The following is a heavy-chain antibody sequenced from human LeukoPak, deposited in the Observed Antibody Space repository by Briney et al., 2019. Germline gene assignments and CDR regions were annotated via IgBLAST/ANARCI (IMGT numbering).Heavy chain of an antibody. Sequence: PGGSLRLSCAASGFTFSSYEMNWVRQAPGKGLEWVSYISSCGSTIYYADSVKGRFTISRDNAKNSLYLQMNSLRAEDTAVYYCARGTIIAHWGQGTLVTVSS. CDR1: GFTFSSYE. J-gene: IGHJ4*02. D-gene: IGHD2-21*01. CDR2: ISSCGSTI. V-gene: IGHV3-48*03. CDR3: ARGTIIAH.